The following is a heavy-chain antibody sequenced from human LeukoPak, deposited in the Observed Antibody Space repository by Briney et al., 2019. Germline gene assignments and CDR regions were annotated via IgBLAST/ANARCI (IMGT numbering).Heavy chain of an antibody. CDR3: ARAPGNYYASSGFDY. CDR1: AGSLSGYY. CDR2: ISYSGST. V-gene: IGHV4-34*01. Sequence: SETLSLTCAVYAGSLSGYYWSWIRQPPGEGLEWIGEISYSGSTNYNPSLKSRVTISVDTSKNQFSLKLSSVTAADTAVYYCARAPGNYYASSGFDYWGQGTLVTVSS. D-gene: IGHD3-22*01. J-gene: IGHJ4*02.